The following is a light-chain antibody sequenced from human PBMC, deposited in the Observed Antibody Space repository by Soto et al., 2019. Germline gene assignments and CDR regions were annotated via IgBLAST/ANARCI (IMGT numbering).Light chain of an antibody. J-gene: IGKJ2*01. V-gene: IGKV3-15*01. CDR3: QQCNSWPPAYT. Sequence: EIVMTQSPATLSVSPGERATLSCRASQSVSSNLAWYQQKPGQTPRLLIYGASTRATGVPARFSGSGSRTEFTLTISSLQSEDFAVYYCQQCNSWPPAYTFGQGTKLEIK. CDR2: GAS. CDR1: QSVSSN.